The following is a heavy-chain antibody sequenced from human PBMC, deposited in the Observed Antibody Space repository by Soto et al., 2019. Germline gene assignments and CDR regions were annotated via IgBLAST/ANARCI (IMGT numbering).Heavy chain of an antibody. CDR2: IYYSGST. V-gene: IGHV4-59*01. D-gene: IGHD6-19*01. CDR1: GGSISSYY. J-gene: IGHJ1*01. Sequence: SETLSLTCTVSGGSISSYYWSWIRQPPGKGLEWIGYIYYSGSTNYNPSLKSRVTISVDTSKNQFSLKLSSVTAADTAVYYCARGTIMEYRSGWLQHWGQGTLVTVSS. CDR3: ARGTIMEYRSGWLQH.